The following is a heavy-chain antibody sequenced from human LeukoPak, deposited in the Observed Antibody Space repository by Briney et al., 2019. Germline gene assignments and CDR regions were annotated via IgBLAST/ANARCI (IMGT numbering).Heavy chain of an antibody. CDR3: VRDPDALDF. CDR1: GFTFSSYS. J-gene: IGHJ4*02. V-gene: IGHV3-48*02. CDR2: IRSSGSPR. Sequence: PGGSLRLSCSASGFTFSSYSMNWVRQAPGKGLEWVSYIRSSGSPRYYADSVRGRFTISRDNAKNSLYLQMNSLRDEDTAVYYCVRDPDALDFWGQGTPVTVSS.